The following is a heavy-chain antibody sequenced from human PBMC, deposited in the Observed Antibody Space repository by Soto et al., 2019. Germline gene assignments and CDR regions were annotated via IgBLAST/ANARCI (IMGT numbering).Heavy chain of an antibody. J-gene: IGHJ6*02. CDR2: INAGNGNT. CDR1: GYTFTSYA. V-gene: IGHV1-3*01. D-gene: IGHD3-3*01. Sequence: ASVKVSCKASGYTFTSYAMHWVRQAPGQRLEWMGWINAGNGNTKYSQKFQGRVTITRDTSASTAYMELSSLRSEDTAVYYCARSGSLELLLPPLDYYGMDVWGQGXTVTVSS. CDR3: ARSGSLELLLPPLDYYGMDV.